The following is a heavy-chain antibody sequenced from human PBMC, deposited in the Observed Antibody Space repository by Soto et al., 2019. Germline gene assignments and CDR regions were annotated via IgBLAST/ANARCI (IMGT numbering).Heavy chain of an antibody. CDR2: ISAYNGNT. D-gene: IGHD2-2*01. J-gene: IGHJ4*02. V-gene: IGHV1-18*01. Sequence: QVQLVQSGAEVKKPGASVKVSCKASGYTFTSYGISWVRQAPGQGLEWMGWISAYNGNTNYAQKLQGRVTMTTDTXTXXAYMELRSLRSDDTAVYYCARARYCISTSCLHFDYWGRGTLVTVSS. CDR3: ARARYCISTSCLHFDY. CDR1: GYTFTSYG.